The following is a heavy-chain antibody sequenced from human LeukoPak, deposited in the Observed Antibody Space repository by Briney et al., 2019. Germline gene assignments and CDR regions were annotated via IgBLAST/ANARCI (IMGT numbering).Heavy chain of an antibody. CDR3: ARGCRRFFNFDY. Sequence: GRSLRLSCAPSGFTFSRHGMHWVRQAPGKGLEWVAIISNDGSRKYYAHSVEGRFTISRDNSKNTLYLQMDSLRAEDTAVYYCARGCRRFFNFDYWGQGTLVTVSS. CDR1: GFTFSRHG. CDR2: ISNDGSRK. V-gene: IGHV3-30*03. J-gene: IGHJ4*02. D-gene: IGHD3-3*01.